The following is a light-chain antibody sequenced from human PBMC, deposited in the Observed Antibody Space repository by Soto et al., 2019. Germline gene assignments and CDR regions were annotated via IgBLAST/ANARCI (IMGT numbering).Light chain of an antibody. V-gene: IGKV3-15*01. CDR1: QSIRNS. Sequence: EIVMTQSPASLSVCPGETATLSCRASQSIRNSLAWYQQKPGQAPSLVIYGASTRATGIPARFSGSGSGTEFTLTISSLQSEDSALYYCQQYNNWPPRTFGQGTKLEIK. CDR3: QQYNNWPPRT. J-gene: IGKJ2*01. CDR2: GAS.